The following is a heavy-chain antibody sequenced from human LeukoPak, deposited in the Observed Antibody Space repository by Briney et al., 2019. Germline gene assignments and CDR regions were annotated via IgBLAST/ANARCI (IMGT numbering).Heavy chain of an antibody. CDR1: GFIFSSYW. D-gene: IGHD4-17*01. Sequence: GGSLRLSCAGSGFIFSSYWMHWVRQAPGKGLVWVSRINSDGSTTSYADSVKGRFTISRDNSKNTLYLQMNGLRGEDTAVYYCAKGRNGDNVAEAADIWGQGTMVTVSS. CDR2: INSDGSTT. J-gene: IGHJ3*02. V-gene: IGHV3-74*01. CDR3: AKGRNGDNVAEAADI.